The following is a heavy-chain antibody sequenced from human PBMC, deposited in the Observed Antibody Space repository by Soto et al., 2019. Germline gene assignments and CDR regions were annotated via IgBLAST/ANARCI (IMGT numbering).Heavy chain of an antibody. CDR2: VSAYNGER. D-gene: IGHD6-6*01. Sequence: QVQLVQSGAEVKKPGASVKVSCKASGYTFTNYGINWVRQAPGQGLEWLGWVSAYNGERRYAQRVQARVIMTTDTSTTTAYIELRSLRSDDTAVYYCSRGTSIPASGDYWGQGTVVTVSS. V-gene: IGHV1-18*01. J-gene: IGHJ4*01. CDR1: GYTFTNYG. CDR3: SRGTSIPASGDY.